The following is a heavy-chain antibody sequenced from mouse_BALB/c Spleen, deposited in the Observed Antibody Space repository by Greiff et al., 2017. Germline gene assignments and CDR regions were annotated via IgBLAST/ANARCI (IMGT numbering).Heavy chain of an antibody. CDR2: IDPSDSYT. Sequence: QVQLQQPGAELVKPGASVKLSCKASGYTFTSYWMHWVKQRPGQGLEWIGEIDPSDSYTNYNQKFKGKATLTVDKSSSTAYMQLSSLTSEDSAVYYCARRLRYFDYWGQGTTLTVSA. J-gene: IGHJ2*01. CDR1: GYTFTSYW. V-gene: IGHV1-69*02. CDR3: ARRLRYFDY.